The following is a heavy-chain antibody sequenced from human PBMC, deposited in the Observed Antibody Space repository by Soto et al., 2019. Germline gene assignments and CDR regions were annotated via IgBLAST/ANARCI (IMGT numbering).Heavy chain of an antibody. J-gene: IGHJ4*02. Sequence: GGSLRLSCAASGFTFSSYGMHWVRQVPGKGLEWVAVISYDGSNKYYADSVKGRFTISRDNSKNTPYLQMNSLRAEDTAVYYCAKVYYVFWGGYQKKIDSGGRGPLVTVPS. D-gene: IGHD3-3*01. V-gene: IGHV3-30*18. CDR1: GFTFSSYG. CDR2: ISYDGSNK. CDR3: AKVYYVFWGGYQKKIDS.